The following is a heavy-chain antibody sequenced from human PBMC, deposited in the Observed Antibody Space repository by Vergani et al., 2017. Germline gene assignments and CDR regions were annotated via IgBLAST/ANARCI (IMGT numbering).Heavy chain of an antibody. D-gene: IGHD3-16*01. V-gene: IGHV3-30*02. CDR1: GFTLSNYD. J-gene: IGHJ4*02. CDR3: AKHFRGWGIDY. CDR2: IQFDGSNQ. Sequence: QVQLVESGGGVVPRGGSLRLSCATSGFTLSNYDMQWIRQGPGKGLEFVSFIQFDGSNQYYAYSVKGRFTLSRDFSKNTLYLQMNILRTDDTATYYCAKHFRGWGIDYWGQGTQVIVSS.